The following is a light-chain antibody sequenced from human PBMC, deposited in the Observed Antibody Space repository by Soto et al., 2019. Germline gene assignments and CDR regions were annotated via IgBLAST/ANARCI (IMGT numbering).Light chain of an antibody. Sequence: EIVLTQSPTTLSLSPGERATLSCRASQSVSSYFAWYQQKPGQAPRLLIYDASTRAAGIPARFSGSGSGTDFTLTLSSLEPEDFAVYYCQQRSDWPLTFGGGTKVEIK. CDR1: QSVSSY. CDR3: QQRSDWPLT. J-gene: IGKJ4*01. CDR2: DAS. V-gene: IGKV3-11*01.